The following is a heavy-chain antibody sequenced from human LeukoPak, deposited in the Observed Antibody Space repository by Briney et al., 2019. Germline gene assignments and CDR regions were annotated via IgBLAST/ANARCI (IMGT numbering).Heavy chain of an antibody. CDR1: GFTFSSYG. Sequence: GGSLRLSCAASGFTFSSYGMSWVRQAPGKGLEWVSAISGSGGSTYYADSVKGRFTISRDNSKNTLYLQMNSLRAEDTAVYYCAKTYGSSGIFDYWGQGTLVTVSS. V-gene: IGHV3-23*01. CDR3: AKTYGSSGIFDY. J-gene: IGHJ4*02. D-gene: IGHD3-22*01. CDR2: ISGSGGST.